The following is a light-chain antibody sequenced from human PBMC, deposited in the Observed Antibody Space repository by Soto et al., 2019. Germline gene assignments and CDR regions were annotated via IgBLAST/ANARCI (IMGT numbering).Light chain of an antibody. J-gene: IGLJ1*01. CDR3: SSETSSSTPFV. Sequence: QSALTQPASVSGSPGQSITISCTGSTSDVVAYNYVSWYKHHPGQAPQLMIYEVSNRPSGVSNRFSGSKSCNTASLTISGLQADDEGDYYCSSETSSSTPFVFGTGTKLTVL. CDR1: TSDVVAYNY. CDR2: EVS. V-gene: IGLV2-14*01.